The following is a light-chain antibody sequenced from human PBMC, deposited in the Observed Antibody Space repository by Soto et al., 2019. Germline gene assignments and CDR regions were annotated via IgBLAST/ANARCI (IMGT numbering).Light chain of an antibody. CDR3: QHNQNTTTYT. CDR1: QTVISY. J-gene: IGKJ2*01. Sequence: DIHLTQSPSSLSSSVGDRFTITCRASQTVISYLNWYQQKPGQAPKLLIYATTHLQSGVPSRFSGSGSGTEFTLTISSLQTQNFATYVTQHNQNTTTYTLGQGTKVDIK. V-gene: IGKV1-39*01. CDR2: ATT.